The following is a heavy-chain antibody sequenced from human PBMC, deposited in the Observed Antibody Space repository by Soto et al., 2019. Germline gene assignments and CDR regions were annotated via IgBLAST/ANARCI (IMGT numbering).Heavy chain of an antibody. CDR1: GGSISSYY. V-gene: IGHV4-59*08. D-gene: IGHD2-15*01. Sequence: SETLSLTCTVSGGSISSYYWSWIRQPPGKGLEWIGYIYYSGSTNYNPSLKSRVTISVDRSKNQFSLKLSSVTAADTAVYYCAKQNGYGGNTELEYWGQGTLVTVS. J-gene: IGHJ4*02. CDR3: AKQNGYGGNTELEY. CDR2: IYYSGST.